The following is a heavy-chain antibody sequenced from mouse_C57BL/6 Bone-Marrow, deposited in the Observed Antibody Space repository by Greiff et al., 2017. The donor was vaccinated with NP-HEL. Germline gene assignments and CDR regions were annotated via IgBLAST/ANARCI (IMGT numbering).Heavy chain of an antibody. CDR1: GFTFSSYG. D-gene: IGHD1-1*02. J-gene: IGHJ3*01. CDR3: ARQGVEGFAY. Sequence: EVKLMESGGDLVKPGGSLKLSCAASGFTFSSYGMSWVRQTPDQRLEWVATISSGGSYTYYPDSVKGRFTISRDNAKNTLYLQMSSLKSEDTAMYYCARQGVEGFAYWGQGTLVTVSA. CDR2: ISSGGSYT. V-gene: IGHV5-6*01.